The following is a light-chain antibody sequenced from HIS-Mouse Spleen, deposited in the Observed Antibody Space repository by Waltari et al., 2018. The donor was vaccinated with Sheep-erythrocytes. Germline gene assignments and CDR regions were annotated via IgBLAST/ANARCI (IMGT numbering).Light chain of an antibody. J-gene: IGLJ1*01. Sequence: QSALTQPRSVSGSPGQSVTISCTGTSSDVGGYNYVSWYQQHPGKAPKLMINDVSKRPSVVPARFSGSKSGNTASLTISGLQAEDEADYYCCSYAGSYNHVFATGTKVTVL. CDR1: SSDVGGYNY. V-gene: IGLV2-11*01. CDR3: CSYAGSYNHV. CDR2: DVS.